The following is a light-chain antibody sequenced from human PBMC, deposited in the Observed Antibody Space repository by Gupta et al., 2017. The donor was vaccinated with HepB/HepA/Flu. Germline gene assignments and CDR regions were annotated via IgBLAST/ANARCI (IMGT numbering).Light chain of an antibody. J-gene: IGKJ4*01. CDR3: QQCGASPLT. V-gene: IGKV3-20*01. CDR2: RAS. CDR1: QIVSNF. Sequence: EIVLTQSPGTLSLSPGERASLSCRASQIVSNFLAWYQQKPGQAPRLLINRASNRAPGIPARVSGSGSGTDFTLTISRLEPEDFAVYYCQQCGASPLTFGGGTKVEIK.